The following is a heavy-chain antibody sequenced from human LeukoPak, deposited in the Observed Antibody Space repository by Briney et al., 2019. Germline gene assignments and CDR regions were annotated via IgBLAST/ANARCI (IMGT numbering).Heavy chain of an antibody. D-gene: IGHD4-11*01. V-gene: IGHV3-23*01. CDR1: GFTFSSYS. CDR3: AIGLFRYMTTVTLSYYYYYYMDV. CDR2: ISGSGGST. Sequence: GGSLRLSCAASGFTFSSYSMSWVRQAPGKGLEWVSAISGSGGSTYYADSVKGRFTISRDNSKNTLYLQMNSLRAEDTAVYYCAIGLFRYMTTVTLSYYYYYYMDVWGKGTTVTVSS. J-gene: IGHJ6*03.